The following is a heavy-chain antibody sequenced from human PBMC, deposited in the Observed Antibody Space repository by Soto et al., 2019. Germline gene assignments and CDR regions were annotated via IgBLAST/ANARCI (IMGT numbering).Heavy chain of an antibody. Sequence: QVQLVQSGAEVKKPGASVKVSCKASGYTFNSYGINWVRQAPGQGLEWMWWINTYNGNTNYAQKLQGRVTMTPDTSTSTAYMELRSLRSADTAVYYCARSGWTHDMYLDYWSQGTLVTVSS. CDR3: ARSGWTHDMYLDY. CDR2: INTYNGNT. D-gene: IGHD6-19*01. V-gene: IGHV1-18*01. CDR1: GYTFNSYG. J-gene: IGHJ4*02.